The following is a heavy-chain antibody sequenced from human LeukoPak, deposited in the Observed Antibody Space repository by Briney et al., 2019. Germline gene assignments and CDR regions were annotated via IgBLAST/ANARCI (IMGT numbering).Heavy chain of an antibody. D-gene: IGHD1-26*01. CDR3: ARTQSYYHNFDY. CDR1: GYSISSSNW. CDR2: IYYSGST. V-gene: IGHV4-28*01. J-gene: IGHJ4*02. Sequence: SDTLSLTCAVSGYSISSSNWWGWIRQPPGKGLEWIGYIYYSGSTNYNPSLKSRVTISVDTSKNQFSLKLSSVTAADTAVYYCARTQSYYHNFDYWGQGTLVTVSS.